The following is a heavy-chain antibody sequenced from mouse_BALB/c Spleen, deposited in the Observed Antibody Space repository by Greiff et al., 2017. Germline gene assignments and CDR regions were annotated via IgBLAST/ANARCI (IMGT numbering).Heavy chain of an antibody. CDR1: GFTFSSFG. J-gene: IGHJ3*01. Sequence: EVKLVESGGGLVQPGGSRKLSCAASGFTFSSFGMHWVRQAPEKGLEWVAYISSGSSTIYYADTVKGRFTISRDNPKNTLFLQMTSLRSEDTAMYYCARGGYDGSAWFAYWGQGTLVTVSA. CDR3: ARGGYDGSAWFAY. CDR2: ISSGSSTI. D-gene: IGHD2-14*01. V-gene: IGHV5-17*02.